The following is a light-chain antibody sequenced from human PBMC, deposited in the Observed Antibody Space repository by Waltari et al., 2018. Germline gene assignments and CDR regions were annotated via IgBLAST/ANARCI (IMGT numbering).Light chain of an antibody. Sequence: EIVLTQSPATLSLSQGERATLSCRASQSVRSSYLAWDQQTPGQAPRLLIYGASSRATGIPDRFSGSGSGTDFTLTISRLEPEDFAVYYCQQYGSSPETFGQGTKVEIK. CDR2: GAS. CDR3: QQYGSSPET. V-gene: IGKV3-20*01. J-gene: IGKJ1*01. CDR1: QSVRSSY.